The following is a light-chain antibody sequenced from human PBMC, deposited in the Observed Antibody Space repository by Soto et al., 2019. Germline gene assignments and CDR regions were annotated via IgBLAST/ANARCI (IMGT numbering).Light chain of an antibody. Sequence: EIVMTQFPATLSKSPGESATFSCRASQSISTKLAWYQQRPGQAPRLLMYGASTGATGIPARFSGSGSGTEFTLTISSLQSEDFAVYYCQQYSDWVWTFGQGTKVDIK. CDR1: QSISTK. J-gene: IGKJ1*01. CDR3: QQYSDWVWT. V-gene: IGKV3-15*01. CDR2: GAS.